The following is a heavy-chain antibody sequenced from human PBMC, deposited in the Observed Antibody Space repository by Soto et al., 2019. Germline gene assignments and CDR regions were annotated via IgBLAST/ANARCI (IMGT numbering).Heavy chain of an antibody. CDR2: FDPEGGET. D-gene: IGHD5-18*01. Sequence: ASVKVSCKASGGTFSSYAISWVRQAPGQGLEWMGGFDPEGGETIYAQKFQGRVTMTEDTSTDTAYMELSSLRSEDTAVYYCARDTGLLHTATWGQGTQVTVSS. CDR3: ARDTGLLHTAT. J-gene: IGHJ4*02. CDR1: GGTFSSYA. V-gene: IGHV1-24*01.